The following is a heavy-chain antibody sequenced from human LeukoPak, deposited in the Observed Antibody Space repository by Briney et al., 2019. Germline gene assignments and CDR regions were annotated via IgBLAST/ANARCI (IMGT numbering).Heavy chain of an antibody. Sequence: GASVKVSCKASGGTFSSYAINWVRQAPGHGLEWMGRIVPIFSTSNYAQKFQGRVTLTTDESTRTAYMELSSLRSEDTAVYYCATSSGGIYDSSGYYYNDASDMWGQGTMVTVSS. CDR3: ATSSGGIYDSSGYYYNDASDM. D-gene: IGHD3-22*01. CDR2: IVPIFSTS. CDR1: GGTFSSYA. V-gene: IGHV1-69*05. J-gene: IGHJ3*02.